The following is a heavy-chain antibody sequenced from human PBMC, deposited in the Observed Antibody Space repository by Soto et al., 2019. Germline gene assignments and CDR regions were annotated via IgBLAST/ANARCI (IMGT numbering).Heavy chain of an antibody. D-gene: IGHD1-26*01. CDR1: GDSVSSNSAG. Sequence: SQTLSLTCAITGDSVSSNSAGWSWVRQSPSRGLEWLGRTYYRSKWYYEYAVSVRGRITISPDTSKNQYSLQLNSVTPEDTAVYFCARGEQYSGKIFDYWGQGTLVIVSA. V-gene: IGHV6-1*01. CDR2: TYYRSKWYY. CDR3: ARGEQYSGKIFDY. J-gene: IGHJ4*01.